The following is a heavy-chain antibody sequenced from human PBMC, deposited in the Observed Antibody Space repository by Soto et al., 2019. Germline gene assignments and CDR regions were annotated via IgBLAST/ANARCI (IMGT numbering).Heavy chain of an antibody. CDR1: GGSISSGGYS. D-gene: IGHD4-4*01. J-gene: IGHJ4*02. Sequence: SETLSLTCAVSGGSISSGGYSWSWIRQPPGKGLEWIGYIYHSGSTYYNPSLKSRVTISVDRSKNQFSLNLSSVTAANTAVYYCARGMTTVTTYDYWGQGTLVTVSS. CDR2: IYHSGST. CDR3: ARGMTTVTTYDY. V-gene: IGHV4-30-2*01.